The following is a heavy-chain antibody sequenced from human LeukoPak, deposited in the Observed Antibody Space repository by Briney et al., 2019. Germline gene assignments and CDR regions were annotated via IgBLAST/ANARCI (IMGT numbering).Heavy chain of an antibody. CDR1: GFAFSIYH. CDR3: ARVRMGDDFNPFDY. CDR2: IKSDGSET. D-gene: IGHD3-16*01. V-gene: IGHV3-74*01. Sequence: GGSLRLSCAASGFAFSIYHMNWVRQAPGKGLVWVSRIKSDGSETLYADSVKGRFTISRDNAKNTLYLQMNSLRAEDTAVYYCARVRMGDDFNPFDYWGQGTLVTVSS. J-gene: IGHJ4*02.